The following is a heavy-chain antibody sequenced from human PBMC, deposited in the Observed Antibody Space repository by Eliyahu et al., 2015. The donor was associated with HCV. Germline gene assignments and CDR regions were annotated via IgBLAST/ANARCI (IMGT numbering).Heavy chain of an antibody. D-gene: IGHD2/OR15-2a*01. CDR1: GFTFRXYG. Sequence: QVQLVESGGGVVQPGGSLILSCAASGFTFRXYGXRWVRQAPGKGLEWVAVISYDGSDEYYVDSVKGRFTISRDNSKNTLYLQMKSLKTEDTGVYFCARDPSLAAGLSYYYYGVDVWGQGTTVAVSS. CDR3: ARDPSLAAGLSYYYYGVDV. J-gene: IGHJ6*02. CDR2: ISYDGSDE. V-gene: IGHV3-30*03.